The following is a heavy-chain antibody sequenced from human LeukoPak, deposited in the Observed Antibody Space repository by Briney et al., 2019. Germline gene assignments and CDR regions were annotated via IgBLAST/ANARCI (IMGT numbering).Heavy chain of an antibody. V-gene: IGHV4-59*12. D-gene: IGHD4-17*01. Sequence: SETLSLTCTVSGGSISSYYWSWIRQPPGKRLEWIGYIYYSGSTNYNPSLKSRVTISVDTSKNQFSLKLSSVTAADTAVYYCAGDYGDYVDAFDIWGQGTMVTVSS. CDR2: IYYSGST. J-gene: IGHJ3*02. CDR1: GGSISSYY. CDR3: AGDYGDYVDAFDI.